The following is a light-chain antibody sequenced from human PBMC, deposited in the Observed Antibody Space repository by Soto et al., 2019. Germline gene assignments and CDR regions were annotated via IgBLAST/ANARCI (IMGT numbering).Light chain of an antibody. Sequence: DIQMTQSPSTLSASVGDRVTITCRASQSIRSWLAWYQQKPWKAPKLLISDASRLKSGVPSRFSGSGSGTEFTLTISSLQPDDFATYYCHQYNSFSPWKFGQGTKGDMK. CDR1: QSIRSW. CDR2: DAS. V-gene: IGKV1-5*01. CDR3: HQYNSFSPWK. J-gene: IGKJ1*01.